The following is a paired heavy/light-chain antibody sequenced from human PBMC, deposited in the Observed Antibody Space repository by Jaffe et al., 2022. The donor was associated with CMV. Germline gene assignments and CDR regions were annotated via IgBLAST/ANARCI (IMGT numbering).Light chain of an antibody. J-gene: IGLJ1*01. Sequence: QSALTQPASVSASPGQSITISCTGTNSDVGTYKYVAWYQQHPGKAPKLIIYDVSERPSGISTHFSGSKSGNTASLTISGLQAEDEADYYCCSQSSSNTFYVFGTGTKVTVL. V-gene: IGLV2-23*02. CDR3: CSQSSSNTFYV. CDR1: NSDVGTYKY. CDR2: DVS.
Heavy chain of an antibody. Sequence: EVQLVESGGGLVKPGGSLRLSCVASGFTFSSAWMNWVRQTPGKGLEWVGQIKSEAHGGTTQYAAPVKDRFIISRDDSKNTVYLQMNSLKIEDTAIYFCNSNPLSWADDWGQGSLVTVSS. V-gene: IGHV3-15*01. J-gene: IGHJ4*02. CDR3: NSNPLSWADD. D-gene: IGHD6-19*01. CDR2: IKSEAHGGTT. CDR1: GFTFSSAW.